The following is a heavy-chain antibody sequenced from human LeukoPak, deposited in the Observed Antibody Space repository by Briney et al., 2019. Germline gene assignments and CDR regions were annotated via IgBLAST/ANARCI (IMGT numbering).Heavy chain of an antibody. J-gene: IGHJ3*02. CDR2: INHSGST. CDR1: GGFITYYH. Sequence: PSETLSLTCTVSGGFITYYHWTWIRQPPGKGLEWIGEINHSGSTNYNPSLKSRVTISVDTSKNQFSLKVSSVTAADTAVYYCASRDTAMVMAPDAFDIWGQGTMVTVSS. V-gene: IGHV4-34*01. CDR3: ASRDTAMVMAPDAFDI. D-gene: IGHD5-18*01.